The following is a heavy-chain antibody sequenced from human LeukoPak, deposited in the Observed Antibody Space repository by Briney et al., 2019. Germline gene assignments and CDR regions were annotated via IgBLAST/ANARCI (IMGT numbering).Heavy chain of an antibody. V-gene: IGHV3-33*01. CDR3: ARGGWFGELSYYFDY. CDR2: IWYDGSNK. D-gene: IGHD3-10*01. CDR1: GFTFSSYG. J-gene: IGHJ4*02. Sequence: PGGSLRLSCAASGFTFSSYGMHWVRQAPGKGLEWVAVIWYDGSNKYYADSVKGRFTISRDNSKNSLYLQMNSLRAEDTAVYYCARGGWFGELSYYFDYWGQGTLVTVSS.